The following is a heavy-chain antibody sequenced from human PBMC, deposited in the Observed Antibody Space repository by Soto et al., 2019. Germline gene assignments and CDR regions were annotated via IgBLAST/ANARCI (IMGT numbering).Heavy chain of an antibody. CDR3: ARWTTVTSSYYYYGMDV. V-gene: IGHV4-4*07. CDR1: GGSIISYY. D-gene: IGHD4-4*01. Sequence: SETPSLTCTFSGGSIISYYWSWIRQPSGKGLEWIGRIYTSGSTNYNPSLKSRVTMSVDTSKNQFSLKLSSVTAADTAVYYCARWTTVTSSYYYYGMDVWGQGTTVTVSS. CDR2: IYTSGST. J-gene: IGHJ6*02.